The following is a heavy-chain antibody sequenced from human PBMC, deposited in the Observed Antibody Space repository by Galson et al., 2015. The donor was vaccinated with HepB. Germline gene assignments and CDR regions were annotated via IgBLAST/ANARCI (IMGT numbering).Heavy chain of an antibody. CDR3: ARWGMDAFVV. CDR2: IIAVLDLP. CDR1: GDTLTSYS. V-gene: IGHV1-69*02. J-gene: IGHJ3*01. D-gene: IGHD7-27*01. Sequence: SVKVSCKASGDTLTSYSIGWLRQAPGQGLEWMGRIIAVLDLPEYAQKFQGRVTITADRSTSTAYMELSSLRSDDTAVHFCARWGMDAFVVWGQGTRVTVSS.